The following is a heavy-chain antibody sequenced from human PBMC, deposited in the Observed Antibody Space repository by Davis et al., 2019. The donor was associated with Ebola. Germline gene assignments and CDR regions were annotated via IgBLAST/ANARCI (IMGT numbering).Heavy chain of an antibody. D-gene: IGHD2-15*01. CDR3: ARGNRNCSGEICANWLDP. V-gene: IGHV3-30*02. CDR1: GFTFSSYG. CDR2: IRYDGSNK. J-gene: IGHJ5*02. Sequence: GGSLRLSCAASGFTFSSYGMHWVRQAPGKGLEWVAFIRYDGSNKYYADSVKGRFTISRDNAKNTLYLQMNSLRAEDTAVYYCARGNRNCSGEICANWLDPWGQGTLVTVSS.